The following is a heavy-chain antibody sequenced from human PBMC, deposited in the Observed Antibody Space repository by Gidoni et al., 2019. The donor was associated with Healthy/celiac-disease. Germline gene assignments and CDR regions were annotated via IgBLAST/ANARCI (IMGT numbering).Heavy chain of an antibody. CDR1: GFTFSSYG. CDR2: ISYDGSNK. V-gene: IGHV3-30*18. D-gene: IGHD1-1*01. Sequence: QVQPVESGGGVVQPGRALRLSCAAAGFTFSSYGMHWVRQAPGKGLEWVAVISYDGSNKYYADSVKGRFTISRDNSKNTLYLQMNSLRAEDTAVYYCAKDLEGSCVDWGQGTLVTVSS. CDR3: AKDLEGSCVD. J-gene: IGHJ4*02.